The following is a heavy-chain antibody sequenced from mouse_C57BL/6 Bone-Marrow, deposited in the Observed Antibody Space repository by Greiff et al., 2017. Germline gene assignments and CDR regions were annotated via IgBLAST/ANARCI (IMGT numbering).Heavy chain of an antibody. CDR3: ARGTRFAY. J-gene: IGHJ3*01. V-gene: IGHV5-17*01. CDR2: ISSGSSTI. D-gene: IGHD3-3*01. Sequence: EVHLVESGGGLVKPGGSLKLSCAASGFTFSDYGMHWVRQAPEKGLEWVAYISSGSSTIYYADTVKGRFTISRDNAKNTLFLQMTSLRSEDTAMYYCARGTRFAYWGQGTLVTVSA. CDR1: GFTFSDYG.